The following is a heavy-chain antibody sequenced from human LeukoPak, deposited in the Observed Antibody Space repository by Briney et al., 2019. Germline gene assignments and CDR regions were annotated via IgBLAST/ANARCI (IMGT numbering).Heavy chain of an antibody. CDR2: ITASGTYT. Sequence: GGSLRLSCAASGFTFSSYAMGWVRQAPGNGLEWVSAITASGTYTNYADSLKGRFSISRDNSMNTLYLQMSSLRAEDTAMYYCVKRRGADKGHFDYWGQGALVTVSS. CDR1: GFTFSSYA. V-gene: IGHV3-23*01. J-gene: IGHJ4*02. CDR3: VKRRGADKGHFDY. D-gene: IGHD3-10*01.